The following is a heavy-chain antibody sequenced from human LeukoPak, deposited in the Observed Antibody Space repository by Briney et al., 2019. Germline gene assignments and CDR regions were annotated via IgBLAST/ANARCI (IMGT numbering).Heavy chain of an antibody. V-gene: IGHV3-33*01. Sequence: GGSLRLSCAASGFTFSSYGMHWVRQAPGKGLEWVAVIWYDGSNKYYADSVKGRLTISRDNSKNTLYLQMNSLRAEDTAVYYCARVATGVTTTVWGQGTLVTVSS. CDR3: ARVATGVTTTV. CDR1: GFTFSSYG. J-gene: IGHJ4*02. D-gene: IGHD4-17*01. CDR2: IWYDGSNK.